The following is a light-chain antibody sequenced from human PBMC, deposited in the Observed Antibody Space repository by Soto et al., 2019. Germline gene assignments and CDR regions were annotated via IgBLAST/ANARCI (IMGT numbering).Light chain of an antibody. CDR1: QSISSW. V-gene: IGKV1-5*03. CDR2: KAS. Sequence: DIQMTQYPSTLSASVGDRVTITWRASQSISSWLAWYQQKPGKAPKLLIYKASSLESGVPSRFSGSGSGTEFTLTISSLQPDDFATYYCQPYNSYWTFGQGTKV. J-gene: IGKJ1*01. CDR3: QPYNSYWT.